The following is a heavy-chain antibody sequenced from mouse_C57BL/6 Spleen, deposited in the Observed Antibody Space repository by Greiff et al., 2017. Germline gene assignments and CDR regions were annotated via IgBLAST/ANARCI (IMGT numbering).Heavy chain of an antibody. D-gene: IGHD3-2*02. V-gene: IGHV14-2*01. CDR3: AGWELRLAFAY. J-gene: IGHJ3*01. Sequence: VQLQQSGAELVKPGASVKLSCTASGFNFKDYYMHWVKQRTEQGLEWIGRIDPEDGESKYASNFPGKATITAAKSSNTAHLKLSGRASEDSAVYCGAGWELRLAFAYWGQGTLVTVSA. CDR2: IDPEDGES. CDR1: GFNFKDYY.